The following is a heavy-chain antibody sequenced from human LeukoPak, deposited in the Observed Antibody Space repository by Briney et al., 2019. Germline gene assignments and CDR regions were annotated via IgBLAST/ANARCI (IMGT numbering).Heavy chain of an antibody. CDR3: ASYGSGSYQYYFDY. V-gene: IGHV1-2*02. CDR2: INPNSGGT. CDR1: GYTFTGYY. J-gene: IGHJ4*02. D-gene: IGHD3-10*01. Sequence: ASVKVSCKASGYTFTGYYMHWGRQAPGQGLEWMGWINPNSGGTNYAQKFQSRVTMTRDTSISTAYMELSRLRSDDTAVYYCASYGSGSYQYYFDYWGQGTLVTVSS.